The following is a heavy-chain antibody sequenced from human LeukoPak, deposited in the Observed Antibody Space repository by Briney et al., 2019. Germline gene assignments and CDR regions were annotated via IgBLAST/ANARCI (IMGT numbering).Heavy chain of an antibody. CDR3: ARGDSWSGYSSYYGMDV. D-gene: IGHD3-3*01. CDR1: GFTVSSNY. V-gene: IGHV3-53*01. CDR2: IYSGGST. J-gene: IGHJ6*02. Sequence: GGSLRLSCAASGFTVSSNYMSWVRQAPGKGLEWVSVIYSGGSTYYADSVKGRFTISRDNSKNTLYLQMNSLRAEDTAVYYCARGDSWSGYSSYYGMDVWGQGTTVTVSS.